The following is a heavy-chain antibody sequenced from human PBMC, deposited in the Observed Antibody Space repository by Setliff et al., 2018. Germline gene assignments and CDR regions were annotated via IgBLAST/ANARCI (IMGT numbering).Heavy chain of an antibody. J-gene: IGHJ6*02. CDR1: GFTFSDYY. Sequence: GSLRLSCAASGFTFSDYYMSWIRQAPGRGLEWVSYISGSGTTIYYADSVKGRFTISRDNAKNSLYLQMNSLRAEDTAVYYCARGDRWGYSYGPYYYGMDVWGQGTTVTVSS. CDR2: ISGSGTTI. D-gene: IGHD5-18*01. V-gene: IGHV3-11*04. CDR3: ARGDRWGYSYGPYYYGMDV.